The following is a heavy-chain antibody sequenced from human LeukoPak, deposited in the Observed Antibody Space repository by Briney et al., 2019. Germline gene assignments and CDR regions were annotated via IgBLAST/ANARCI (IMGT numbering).Heavy chain of an antibody. Sequence: ASVKVSCKASGYTFTGYYMHWVRQAPGQGLEWMGWINPNSGGTNYAQKFQGRVTMTRDTSISTAYMELSRLRSDDTAVYYCRSDIVVVPAAIGKQVGDSWGQGTLVTVSS. V-gene: IGHV1-2*02. CDR2: INPNSGGT. J-gene: IGHJ4*02. CDR3: RSDIVVVPAAIGKQVGDS. D-gene: IGHD2-2*01. CDR1: GYTFTGYY.